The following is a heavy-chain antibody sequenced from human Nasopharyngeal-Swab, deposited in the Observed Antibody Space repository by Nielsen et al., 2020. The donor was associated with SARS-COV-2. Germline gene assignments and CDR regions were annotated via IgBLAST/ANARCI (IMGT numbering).Heavy chain of an antibody. D-gene: IGHD6-6*01. Sequence: SVKVSCKASGGTFSSYAISWVRQAPGQGLEWIGWIVAGSGNTNYAQKFQERVTITRDMSTSTAYMELSSLRSEDTAVYYCAAAKAARQGYYYYGMDVWGQGTTVTVSS. CDR3: AAAKAARQGYYYYGMDV. J-gene: IGHJ6*02. CDR1: GGTFSSYA. V-gene: IGHV1-58*02. CDR2: IVAGSGNT.